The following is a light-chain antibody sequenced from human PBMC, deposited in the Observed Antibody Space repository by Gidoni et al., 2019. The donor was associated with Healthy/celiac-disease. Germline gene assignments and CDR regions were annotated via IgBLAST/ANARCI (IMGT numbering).Light chain of an antibody. V-gene: IGKV1-6*01. CDR2: AAS. CDR3: LQDYNYPIT. CDR1: QGIRND. J-gene: IGKJ3*01. Sequence: AIQMTQSPSSLSASVGDRVTITCRASQGIRNDLVWYQQKPGKAPKLLIYAASSLQSGVTSRFSGSGSGTDFTLTISSLQPEDFATYYCLQDYNYPITFGPGTKVDIK.